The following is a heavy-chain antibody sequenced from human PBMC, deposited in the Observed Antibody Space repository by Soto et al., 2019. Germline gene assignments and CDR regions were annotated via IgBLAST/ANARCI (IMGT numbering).Heavy chain of an antibody. V-gene: IGHV1-18*01. CDR2: ISAYNGKT. J-gene: IGHJ2*01. CDR1: GYTFTSYG. Sequence: GASVKVSCKASGYTFTSYGISGVRQAPGQELEWMGWISAYNGKTNYAQKLQGRVTMTTDTSTSTAYMELRSLRSDDTAVYYCARVHGYSSSWFPEYWYFDLWGRGTLVTVSS. CDR3: ARVHGYSSSWFPEYWYFDL. D-gene: IGHD6-13*01.